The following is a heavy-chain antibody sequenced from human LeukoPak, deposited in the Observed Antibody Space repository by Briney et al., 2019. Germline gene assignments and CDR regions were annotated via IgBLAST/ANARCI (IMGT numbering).Heavy chain of an antibody. V-gene: IGHV3-21*01. CDR1: GFTFSSYS. D-gene: IGHD2-2*01. CDR2: ISSSSSYI. CDR3: ARPQLGYCSSTSCHSPDY. J-gene: IGHJ4*02. Sequence: GGSLRLSCAASGFTFSSYSMNWVRQAPGKGLEWVSSISSSSSYIYYADSVKGRFTISRDNAKNSLYLQMNSLRAEDTAVYYCARPQLGYCSSTSCHSPDYWGQGTLVTVSS.